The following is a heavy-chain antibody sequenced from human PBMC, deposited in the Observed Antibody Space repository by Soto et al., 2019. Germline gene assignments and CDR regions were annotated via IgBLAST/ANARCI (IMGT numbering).Heavy chain of an antibody. CDR2: ISYDGSNK. CDR1: GFTFSSYG. V-gene: IGHV3-30*18. CDR3: AKDLRYCIGGSCYSDPGMDV. Sequence: PGGSLRLSCAASGFTFSSYGMHWVRQAPGKGLEWVAVISYDGSNKYYADSVKGRFTISRDNSKNTLYLQMNSLRAEDTAVYYCAKDLRYCIGGSCYSDPGMDVWGQGTTVTISS. D-gene: IGHD2-15*01. J-gene: IGHJ6*02.